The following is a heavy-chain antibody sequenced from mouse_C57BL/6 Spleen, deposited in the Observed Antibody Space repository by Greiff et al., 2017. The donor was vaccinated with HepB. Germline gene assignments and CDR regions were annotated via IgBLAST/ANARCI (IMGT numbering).Heavy chain of an antibody. CDR3: ARDEEKYSNYEGFDY. V-gene: IGHV5-4*01. D-gene: IGHD2-5*01. J-gene: IGHJ2*01. CDR1: GFTFSSYA. CDR2: ISDGGSYT. Sequence: EVKVEESGGGLVKPGGSLKLSCAASGFTFSSYAMSWVRQTPEKRLEWVATISDGGSYTYYPDNVKGRFTISRDNAKNNLYLQMSHLKSEDTAMYYCARDEEKYSNYEGFDYWGQGTTLTVSS.